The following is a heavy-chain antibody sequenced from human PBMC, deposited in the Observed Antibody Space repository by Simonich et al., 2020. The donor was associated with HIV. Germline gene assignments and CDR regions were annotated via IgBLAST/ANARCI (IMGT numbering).Heavy chain of an antibody. D-gene: IGHD3-22*01. CDR1: GFTFSRYA. CDR3: ARGSVYDSSGSNFDY. Sequence: EVQLVESGGGLVQPGGSLRLSCAASGFTFSRYAMHWVRQAAGKWLEYVSAISSNGGRTYYANSVKGRFTISRDNSKNTLYLQMGSLRAEDMAVYYCARGSVYDSSGSNFDYWGQGTLVTVSS. CDR2: ISSNGGRT. J-gene: IGHJ4*02. V-gene: IGHV3-64*01.